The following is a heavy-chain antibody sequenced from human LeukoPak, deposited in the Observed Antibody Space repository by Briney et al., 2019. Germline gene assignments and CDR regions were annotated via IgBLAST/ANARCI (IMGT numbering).Heavy chain of an antibody. V-gene: IGHV3-23*01. J-gene: IGHJ4*02. CDR3: ARRYCSSTSYLFDY. Sequence: GGSLRLSCAASGFTFSSYAMSWVRQAPGKGLEWVSAISGSGGSTYYADSVKGRFTISRDNSENTVYLQMNSLRAEDTAVYYCARRYCSSTSYLFDYWGQGTLVTVSS. CDR1: GFTFSSYA. D-gene: IGHD2-2*01. CDR2: ISGSGGST.